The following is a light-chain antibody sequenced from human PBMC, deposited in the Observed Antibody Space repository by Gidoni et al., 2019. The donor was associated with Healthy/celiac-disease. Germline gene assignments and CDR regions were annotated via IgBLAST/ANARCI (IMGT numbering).Light chain of an antibody. Sequence: EIVLTQSPATLSLSPGERATLSCRASQSVSSYLAWYQQKPGQAPRLLIYDASNRATGIPARFSGSGSGTDFTLTISSLEPEDFAVYYCQQRSNWPPPPTFGQGTRLEIK. J-gene: IGKJ5*01. V-gene: IGKV3-11*01. CDR1: QSVSSY. CDR2: DAS. CDR3: QQRSNWPPPPT.